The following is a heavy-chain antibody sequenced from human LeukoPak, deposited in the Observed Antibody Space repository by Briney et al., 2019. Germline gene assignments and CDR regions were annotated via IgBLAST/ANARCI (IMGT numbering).Heavy chain of an antibody. CDR1: GYTFTSYY. CDR2: INPSGGST. D-gene: IGHD4-17*01. V-gene: IGHV1-46*01. Sequence: ASVKVSCKASGYTFTSYYMHWVRQAPGQGLEWMGIINPSGGSTSYAQKFQGRVTMTRDMSTSTVYMELSSLRSGDTAVYYCARGRYRYGDYYPWGQGTLVTVSS. J-gene: IGHJ5*02. CDR3: ARGRYRYGDYYP.